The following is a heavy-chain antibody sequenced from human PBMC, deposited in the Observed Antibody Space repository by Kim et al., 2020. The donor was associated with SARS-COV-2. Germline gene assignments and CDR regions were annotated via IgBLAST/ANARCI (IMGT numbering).Heavy chain of an antibody. CDR1: GFTFSSYE. Sequence: GGSLRLSCAASGFTFSSYEMNWVRQAPGKGLEWVSYISSSGSTIYYADSVKGRFTISRDNAKNSLYLQMNSLRAEDTAVYYCARDRLWFGDFYGMDVWGQGTTVTVSS. CDR2: ISSSGSTI. J-gene: IGHJ6*02. D-gene: IGHD3-10*01. CDR3: ARDRLWFGDFYGMDV. V-gene: IGHV3-48*03.